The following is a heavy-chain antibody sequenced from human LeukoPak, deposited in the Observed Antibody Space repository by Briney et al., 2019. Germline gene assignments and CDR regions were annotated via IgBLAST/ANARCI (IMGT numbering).Heavy chain of an antibody. V-gene: IGHV4-34*01. J-gene: IGHJ5*02. D-gene: IGHD2-21*02. CDR2: INQSGST. Sequence: SETLSLTCAVYGGSFSGYYWSWIRQPPGQGLEWIGEINQSGSTNYNPSLERRVTMSVDTSKNQVFLKLSSVTAADTAVYYCARGLLFSWFDPWGQGTLVTVSS. CDR1: GGSFSGYY. CDR3: ARGLLFSWFDP.